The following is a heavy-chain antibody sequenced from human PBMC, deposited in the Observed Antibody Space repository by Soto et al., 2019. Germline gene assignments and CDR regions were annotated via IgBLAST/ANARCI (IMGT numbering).Heavy chain of an antibody. CDR1: GDSISNSRFY. D-gene: IGHD6-19*01. V-gene: IGHV4-39*07. CDR3: ARGLITGSHYSGGWYYFDS. CDR2: INHSGSA. Sequence: PSETLSLTCSVSGDSISNSRFYWAWIRQTPGKGLQWIGQINHSGSAYYNPSLKSRVTISVHTSNSQFSLELSSVTAADTAVYYCARGLITGSHYSGGWYYFDSWGQGTQVTVSS. J-gene: IGHJ4*02.